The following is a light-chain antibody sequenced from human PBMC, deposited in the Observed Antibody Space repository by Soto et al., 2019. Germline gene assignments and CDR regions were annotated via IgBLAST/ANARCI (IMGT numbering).Light chain of an antibody. CDR3: QSYDSRLSGYV. V-gene: IGLV1-40*01. CDR2: ENN. CDR1: SSNIGAGYE. Sequence: QSVLTQPPSVSEAPGQRVTISCTGSSSNIGAGYEAHWYQQVPGTAPKRLIYENNNRPSGVPDRFSGSKSGTSASLAITGLQAEDAAEYYCQSYDSRLSGYVFGTRTKVTVL. J-gene: IGLJ1*01.